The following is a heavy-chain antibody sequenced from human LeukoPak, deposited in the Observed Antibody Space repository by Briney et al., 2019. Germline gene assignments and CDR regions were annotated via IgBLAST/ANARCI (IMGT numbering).Heavy chain of an antibody. D-gene: IGHD3-10*01. CDR3: ARDQSTYYYGSGSVGY. CDR2: INSDGSST. V-gene: IGHV3-74*01. Sequence: PGGSLRLSCAASGFTFSSYAMSWVRQAPGKGLVWVSRINSDGSSTSYADSVKGRFTISRDNAKNTLYLQMNSLRAEDTAVYYCARDQSTYYYGSGSVGYWGQGTLVTVSS. CDR1: GFTFSSYA. J-gene: IGHJ4*02.